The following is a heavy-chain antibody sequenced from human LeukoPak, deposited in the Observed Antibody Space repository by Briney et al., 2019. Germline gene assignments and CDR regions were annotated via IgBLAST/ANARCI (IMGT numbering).Heavy chain of an antibody. Sequence: PSETLSLTCTVSGGPISSSSYYWGWIRQPPGKGLEWIGSIYYSGITYYNPSLKSRVTISVDTSKNQFSLKLSSVTAGETAVYYRARDLVASPGGIDYWGQGTLFTVSS. J-gene: IGHJ4*02. CDR2: IYYSGIT. V-gene: IGHV4-39*07. CDR1: GGPISSSSYY. D-gene: IGHD5-12*01. CDR3: ARDLVASPGGIDY.